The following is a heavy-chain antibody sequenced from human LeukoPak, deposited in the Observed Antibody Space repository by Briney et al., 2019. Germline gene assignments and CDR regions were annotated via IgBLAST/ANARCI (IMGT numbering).Heavy chain of an antibody. CDR2: ISSSSSYI. D-gene: IGHD5-24*01. J-gene: IGHJ4*02. CDR3: ARDRLQRDGYNEVFDY. CDR1: GFTFSSYS. Sequence: GGSLRLSCAASGFTFSSYSMNWVRQAPGKGLEWVSSISSSSSYIYYADSVKGRFTISRDNAKNSLYLQMNSLRAEDTAVYYCARDRLQRDGYNEVFDYWGQGTLVTVSS. V-gene: IGHV3-21*01.